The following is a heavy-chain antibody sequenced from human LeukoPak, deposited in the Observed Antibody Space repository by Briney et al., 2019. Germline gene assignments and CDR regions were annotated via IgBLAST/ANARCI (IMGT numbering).Heavy chain of an antibody. CDR3: AKDSGLLPTANWFDP. CDR1: GFTFSSYA. CDR2: ISGSGGST. D-gene: IGHD2-15*01. V-gene: IGHV3-23*01. J-gene: IGHJ5*02. Sequence: QTGGSLRLSCVAAGFTFSSYAMSWVRQAPGKGLEWVSAISGSGGSTYYADSVKGRFTISRDNSKNTLYLQMNSLRAEDTAVYYCAKDSGLLPTANWFDPWGQGTLVTVSS.